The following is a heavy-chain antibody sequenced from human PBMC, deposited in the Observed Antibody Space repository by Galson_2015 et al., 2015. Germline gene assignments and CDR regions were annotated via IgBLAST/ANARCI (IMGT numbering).Heavy chain of an antibody. CDR3: ARWSGVAFDI. CDR2: ISYDEGTK. Sequence: SLRLSCAASGFTFSSYNMHWVRQAPGKGLEWVAVISYDEGTKYYVDSVKGRFTISRDNSKNTLYLQVNSLRAEDTAVYYCARWSGVAFDIWGQGTMVTVSS. J-gene: IGHJ3*02. D-gene: IGHD3-10*01. CDR1: GFTFSSYN. V-gene: IGHV3-30*03.